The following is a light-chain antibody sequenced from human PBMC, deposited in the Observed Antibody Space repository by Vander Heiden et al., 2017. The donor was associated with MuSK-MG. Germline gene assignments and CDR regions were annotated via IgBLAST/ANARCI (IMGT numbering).Light chain of an antibody. Sequence: SALTQPPSVSGSPGQSLTISCTGTSSDVGGYTYVSWDQQTLGTPPNLMIYDVSNRPSGGFNRFSASKSGTTAATTIAGFQAEDEADYYCSSYTSSSTLVFGTGTKLTVL. CDR3: SSYTSSSTLV. J-gene: IGLJ1*01. V-gene: IGLV2-14*01. CDR1: SSDVGGYTY. CDR2: DVS.